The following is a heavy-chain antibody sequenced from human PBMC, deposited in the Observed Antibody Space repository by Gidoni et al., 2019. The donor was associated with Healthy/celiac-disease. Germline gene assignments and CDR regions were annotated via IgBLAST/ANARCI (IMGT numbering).Heavy chain of an antibody. J-gene: IGHJ5*02. V-gene: IGHV4-34*01. Sequence: QVQLQQWGAGLLKPSETLSLTCAVYGGSFSGYYWSWIRQPPGKGLEWIGEINHSGSTNYNPSLKSRVTISVDTSKNQFSLKLSFVTAADTAVYYCARGGWGYCSSTSCYQNWFDPWGQGTLVTVSS. CDR2: INHSGST. D-gene: IGHD2-2*01. CDR3: ARGGWGYCSSTSCYQNWFDP. CDR1: GGSFSGYY.